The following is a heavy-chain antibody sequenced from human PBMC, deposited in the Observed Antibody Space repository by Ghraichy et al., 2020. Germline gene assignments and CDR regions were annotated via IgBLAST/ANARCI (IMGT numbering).Heavy chain of an antibody. J-gene: IGHJ6*02. Sequence: SGPTLVKPTQTLTLTCDLSGFTLTTSGVCVSWIRQSPGKALEWLGRVDWDDDKHYRTSLKTRLTISRDTSRNQVVLSMTYLDPVDTGTYYCARERRLSPEEGSYHFDGMDVWGQGTTVTV. CDR1: GFTLTTSGVC. CDR2: VDWDDDK. CDR3: ARERRLSPEEGSYHFDGMDV. V-gene: IGHV2-70*11. D-gene: IGHD1-1*01.